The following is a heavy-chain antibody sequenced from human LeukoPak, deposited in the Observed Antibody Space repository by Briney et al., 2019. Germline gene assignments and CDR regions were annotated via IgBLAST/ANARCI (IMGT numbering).Heavy chain of an antibody. CDR2: IYYSGST. D-gene: IGHD5-12*01. V-gene: IGHV4-39*07. Sequence: SETLSLTCTVSGGSIRSSRYYWGWIRQPPGKGLEWIGSIYYSGSTYYNPSLKSRVTISVDTSKDQFSLNLSSVTAADTAVYYCARDGDSGYLAFDSWGQGTLVTVSS. CDR3: ARDGDSGYLAFDS. CDR1: GGSIRSSRYY. J-gene: IGHJ4*02.